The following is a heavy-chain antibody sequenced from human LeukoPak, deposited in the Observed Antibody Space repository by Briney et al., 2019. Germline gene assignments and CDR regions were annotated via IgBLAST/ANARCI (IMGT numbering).Heavy chain of an antibody. CDR3: ARVHTYGDYAPGDY. Sequence: GASVKVSCKASGGTFSSYAISWVRQAPGQGLEWMGGIIPIFGTANYAQKFQGRVTITADKSTSTAYMELSSLRSEDTAVYYCARVHTYGDYAPGDYWGQGTLVTVSS. J-gene: IGHJ4*02. CDR1: GGTFSSYA. CDR2: IIPIFGTA. D-gene: IGHD4-17*01. V-gene: IGHV1-69*06.